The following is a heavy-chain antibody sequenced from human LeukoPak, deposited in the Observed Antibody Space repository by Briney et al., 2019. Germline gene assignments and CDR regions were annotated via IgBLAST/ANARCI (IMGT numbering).Heavy chain of an antibody. CDR1: GGSISSGGYY. J-gene: IGHJ5*02. Sequence: PSETLSLTCTVSGGSISSGGYYWSWIRQHPGKGLEWIGYIYYSGSTYYNPSLKSRVTISVDTSKNQFSLKLSSVTAADTAVYYCATLLWFGENPNWFDPWGQGTLVTVSS. D-gene: IGHD3-10*01. CDR2: IYYSGST. CDR3: ATLLWFGENPNWFDP. V-gene: IGHV4-31*03.